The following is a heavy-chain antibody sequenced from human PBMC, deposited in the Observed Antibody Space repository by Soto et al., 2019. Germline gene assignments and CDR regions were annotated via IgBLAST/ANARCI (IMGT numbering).Heavy chain of an antibody. D-gene: IGHD1-26*01. J-gene: IGHJ6*02. CDR2: ISYDGSNK. CDR1: GFTFSSYA. Sequence: QVQLVESGGGVVQPGRSLRLSCAASGFTFSSYAMHWVRQAPGKGLEWVAVISYDGSNKYYADSVKGRFTISRDNSKNTLDLQMNSLRAEDTAVYHCARGANSGSYLGYGMDVWGQGPTVTVSS. V-gene: IGHV3-30-3*01. CDR3: ARGANSGSYLGYGMDV.